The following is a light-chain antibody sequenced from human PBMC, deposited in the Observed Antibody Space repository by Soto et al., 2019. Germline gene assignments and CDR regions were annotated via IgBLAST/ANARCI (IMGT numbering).Light chain of an antibody. V-gene: IGKV1-39*01. CDR1: QSISRY. CDR2: SAS. CDR3: QQSYNGPFT. Sequence: DIQMTQSPSSLSASVGDRVTVTYRAGQSISRYLNWYQQRPGKAPKLLIYSASILQPGVTSRFSGSGSGTDFTLTISSLQPEDFATYYCQQSYNGPFTFGPGTKVDL. J-gene: IGKJ3*01.